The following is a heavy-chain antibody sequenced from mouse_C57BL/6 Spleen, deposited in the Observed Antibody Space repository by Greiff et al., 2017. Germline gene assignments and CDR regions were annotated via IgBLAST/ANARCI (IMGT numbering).Heavy chain of an antibody. V-gene: IGHV1-76*01. D-gene: IGHD2-3*01. CDR1: GYTFTDYY. CDR3: ARDPGYYGFAY. CDR2: IYPGSGNT. Sequence: VQGVESGAELVRPGASVKLSCKASGYTFTDYYINWVKQRPGQGLEWIARIYPGSGNTYYNEKFKGKATLTAEKSSSTAYMQLSSLTSEDSAVYFCARDPGYYGFAYWGQGTLVTVSA. J-gene: IGHJ3*01.